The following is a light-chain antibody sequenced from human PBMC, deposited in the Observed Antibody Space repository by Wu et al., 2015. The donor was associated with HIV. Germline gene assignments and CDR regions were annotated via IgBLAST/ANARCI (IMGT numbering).Light chain of an antibody. V-gene: IGKV3-11*01. J-gene: IGKJ4*01. CDR1: QSVKDY. CDR2: DAS. Sequence: EVVLTQSPATLSLSPGERATLSCRASQSVKDYLAWYQQRPGQSPRLLIYDASTRATGAPDRFSGSGSGTDFTLTISSLEPEDFAVYYCQQRYNWPTFGGGTKVEVK. CDR3: QQRYNWPT.